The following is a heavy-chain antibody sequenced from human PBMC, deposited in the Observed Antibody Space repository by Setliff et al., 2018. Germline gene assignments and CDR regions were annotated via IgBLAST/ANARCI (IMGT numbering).Heavy chain of an antibody. D-gene: IGHD3-9*01. Sequence: GGSLRLSCAASGFTFSSYWMHWVRQDPGKGMVWVSRVNDDGSSAMYADSVKGRFTMSRDNAKNTLYLQMNSLRAEDTAVYYCARAYYGTVNGYSSYYGLDVWGQGTTVTVSS. J-gene: IGHJ6*02. CDR2: VNDDGSSA. V-gene: IGHV3-74*03. CDR1: GFTFSSYW. CDR3: ARAYYGTVNGYSSYYGLDV.